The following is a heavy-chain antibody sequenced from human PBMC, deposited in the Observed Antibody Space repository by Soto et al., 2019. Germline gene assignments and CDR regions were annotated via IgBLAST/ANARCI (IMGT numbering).Heavy chain of an antibody. CDR1: CGSISSYY. CDR3: ARRGAYYYYGMDF. J-gene: IGHJ6*02. Sequence: PSETLSLTCTVSCGSISSYYWSWIRQPAGKGLEWIGRIYTSGSTNYNPSLKRRVTMSVETSKNQFPLKLSSVTAAATALYYCARRGAYYYYGMDFWGQGTTVTVSS. D-gene: IGHD3-10*01. V-gene: IGHV4-4*07. CDR2: IYTSGST.